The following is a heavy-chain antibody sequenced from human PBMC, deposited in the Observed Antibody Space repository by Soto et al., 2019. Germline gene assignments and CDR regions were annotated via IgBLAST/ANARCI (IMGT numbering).Heavy chain of an antibody. Sequence: EVQLLESGGGLVQPGGSLGLSCVASGFAFSNYALGWVRQAPGKGLEWVSGISGGSETTSYADSVKGRFTISRDNSKDTLFLQMNSLRAEDTATYFCAKDLDGGFGELFFDKWGQGTLVTVSS. D-gene: IGHD3-10*01. CDR1: GFAFSNYA. V-gene: IGHV3-23*01. CDR2: ISGGSETT. J-gene: IGHJ4*02. CDR3: AKDLDGGFGELFFDK.